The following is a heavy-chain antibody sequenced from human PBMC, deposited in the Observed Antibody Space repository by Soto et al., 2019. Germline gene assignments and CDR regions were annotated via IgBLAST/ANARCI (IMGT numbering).Heavy chain of an antibody. CDR3: ARAGGYYDFWSGYHYYYMDV. D-gene: IGHD3-3*01. Sequence: GGSLRLSCAASGFTFSDYYMSWIRQAPGKGLEWVSYISSSGSTIYYADSVKGRFTISRDNAKNSLYLQMNSLRAEDTAVYYCARAGGYYDFWSGYHYYYMDVWGKGTTVTVSS. J-gene: IGHJ6*03. CDR1: GFTFSDYY. V-gene: IGHV3-11*01. CDR2: ISSSGSTI.